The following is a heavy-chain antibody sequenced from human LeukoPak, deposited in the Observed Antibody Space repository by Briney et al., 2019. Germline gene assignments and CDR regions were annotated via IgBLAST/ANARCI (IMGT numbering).Heavy chain of an antibody. CDR2: ISGSGATS. J-gene: IGHJ4*02. Sequence: PGGSVRLSCAASGFTFSKYAMNWVRQLPGKGLEWVSVISGSGATSSYADSVQGRFTISRDNSKNTVYLQMNSLRPEDTAVYYCAKDRIGLTVYAFDSWGQGGLFTVSS. CDR3: AKDRIGLTVYAFDS. V-gene: IGHV3-23*01. D-gene: IGHD2-8*01. CDR1: GFTFSKYA.